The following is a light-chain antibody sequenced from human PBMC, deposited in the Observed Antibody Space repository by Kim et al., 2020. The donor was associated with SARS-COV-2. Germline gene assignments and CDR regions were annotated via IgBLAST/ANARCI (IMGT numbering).Light chain of an antibody. J-gene: IGLJ2*01. Sequence: NFMLTQPHSVSESPGKTVTISCTRSSGSIDDNYVQWYQQRPGGVPTTVIYEDDQRPSGVSDRFSGSIDTSSNSASLTSSGLRTEDEADYYCQSYNRDNVVFGGGTQLTVL. CDR1: SGSIDDNY. CDR3: QSYNRDNVV. V-gene: IGLV6-57*04. CDR2: EDD.